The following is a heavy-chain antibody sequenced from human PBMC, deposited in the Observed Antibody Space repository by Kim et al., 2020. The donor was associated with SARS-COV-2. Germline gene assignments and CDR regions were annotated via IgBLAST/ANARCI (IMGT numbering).Heavy chain of an antibody. Sequence: GGSLRLSCAASGFTFSNYGMHWVRQAPGKGLEWVAVIWYDGSNKYYGDSVKGRFTISRDNPKNTLYLQMNNLRAEDTAVYYCARRLGGVFIGYYLDVWGTGTAVTVS. CDR1: GFTFSNYG. CDR2: IWYDGSNK. D-gene: IGHD3-16*01. J-gene: IGHJ6*03. CDR3: ARRLGGVFIGYYLDV. V-gene: IGHV3-33*01.